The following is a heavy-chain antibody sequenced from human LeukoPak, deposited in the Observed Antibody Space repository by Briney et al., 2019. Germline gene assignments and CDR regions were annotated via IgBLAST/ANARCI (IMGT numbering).Heavy chain of an antibody. Sequence: SVKVSCKASGGTFSSYAISWVRQAPGQGLEWMGGIIPIFGTANYAQKFQGRVTITADESTSTAYMELSSLRSEDTAVYYCARDPGYCSSTSCYEVAFDIWGQGTMVTVSS. CDR2: IIPIFGTA. D-gene: IGHD2-2*01. CDR3: ARDPGYCSSTSCYEVAFDI. CDR1: GGTFSSYA. J-gene: IGHJ3*02. V-gene: IGHV1-69*13.